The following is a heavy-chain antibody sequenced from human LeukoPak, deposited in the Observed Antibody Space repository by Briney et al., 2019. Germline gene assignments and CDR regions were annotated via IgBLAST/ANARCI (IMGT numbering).Heavy chain of an antibody. CDR3: AKAAGYDFWSGLYNWFDP. J-gene: IGHJ5*02. CDR2: ISGSGGST. Sequence: PGGSLRLSCAASGFTFSSYAMSWVRQAPGKGLEWVSAISGSGGSTYYADSVKGRFTISRDNSKNTLYLQMNSLRAEDTAVYYCAKAAGYDFWSGLYNWFDPWGQGTLVTVSS. CDR1: GFTFSSYA. V-gene: IGHV3-23*01. D-gene: IGHD3-3*01.